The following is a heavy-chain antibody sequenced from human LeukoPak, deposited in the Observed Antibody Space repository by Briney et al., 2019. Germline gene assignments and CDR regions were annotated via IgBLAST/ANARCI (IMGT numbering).Heavy chain of an antibody. J-gene: IGHJ6*02. V-gene: IGHV1-8*01. D-gene: IGHD6-13*01. CDR2: MNPNSGNT. Sequence: GASVKVSCKASGYTFTSYDINWVRQATGQGREWMGWMNPNSGNTGYAQKFQGRVTMTRNTSISTAYMELRSLRSDDTAVYYCARERPGSSWYTDNYGMDVWGQGTTVTVSS. CDR3: ARERPGSSWYTDNYGMDV. CDR1: GYTFTSYD.